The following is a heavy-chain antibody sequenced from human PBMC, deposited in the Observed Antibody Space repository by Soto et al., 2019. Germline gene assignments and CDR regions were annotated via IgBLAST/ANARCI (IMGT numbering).Heavy chain of an antibody. CDR2: ISEYNGNT. Sequence: GASVKVSCKAHGYTFVNFGISWVRQAPGQGLEWMGRISEYNGNTNYAQTFQGRVSMTIDTSARTAYMELRSLRSDDTAVYFCAREFCSTTQHYSSGMDVWGQATSGTGSS. J-gene: IGHJ6*02. CDR3: AREFCSTTQHYSSGMDV. CDR1: GYTFVNFG. V-gene: IGHV1-18*01. D-gene: IGHD4-17*01.